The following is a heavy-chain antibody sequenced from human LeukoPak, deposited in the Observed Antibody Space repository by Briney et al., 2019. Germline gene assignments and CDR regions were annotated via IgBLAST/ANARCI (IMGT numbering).Heavy chain of an antibody. J-gene: IGHJ4*02. CDR1: GYTLSSFA. V-gene: IGHV3-23*01. Sequence: PGGSLRLSCAASGYTLSSFAMTWVRQAPGKGLEWVSAISCRGGSTIYAASLKGRFTISRDNSENTLYLQMNSLRAEDTAVYYCVKRTVNYPFDFWGQGTLLTVSS. D-gene: IGHD1-7*01. CDR3: VKRTVNYPFDF. CDR2: ISCRGGST.